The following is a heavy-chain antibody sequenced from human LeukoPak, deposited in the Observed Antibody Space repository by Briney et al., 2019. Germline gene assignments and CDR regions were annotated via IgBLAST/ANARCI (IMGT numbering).Heavy chain of an antibody. D-gene: IGHD3-22*01. V-gene: IGHV4-39*01. CDR1: GGSISSSSYY. CDR2: IYYSGST. Sequence: SETLSLTCTVSGGSISSSSYYWGWIRQPPGKGLEWIGCIYYSGSTYYNPSLKSRVTISVDTSKNQFSLKLSSVTAADTAVYYCASVDYYDSSGYYPAGAFDIWGQGTMVTVTS. CDR3: ASVDYYDSSGYYPAGAFDI. J-gene: IGHJ3*02.